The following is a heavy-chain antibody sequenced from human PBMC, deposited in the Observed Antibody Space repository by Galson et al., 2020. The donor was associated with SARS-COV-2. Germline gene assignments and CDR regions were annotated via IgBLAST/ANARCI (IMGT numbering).Heavy chain of an antibody. V-gene: IGHV6-1*01. J-gene: IGHJ3*02. CDR1: GDSVSSNSAA. Sequence: SQTLSLTCAISGDSVSSNSAAFNWIRQSPSRGLEWLGRTYYRSKWYNDYAVSVKSRITVNPDTSKNQFSLQLNSVTPEDTAVYYCAMGISAKGAFDIWGQGTMVTVST. CDR2: TYYRSKWYN. D-gene: IGHD6-13*01. CDR3: AMGISAKGAFDI.